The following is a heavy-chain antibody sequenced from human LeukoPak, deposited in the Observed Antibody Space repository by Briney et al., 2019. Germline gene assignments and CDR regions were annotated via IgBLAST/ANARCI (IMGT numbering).Heavy chain of an antibody. J-gene: IGHJ4*02. D-gene: IGHD2-8*01. CDR1: GFTFSNAW. V-gene: IGHV3-33*08. Sequence: GGSLRLSCAASGFTFSNAWMSWVRQAPGKGLEWVALIWYDATNKYYADSVKGRFIISRDNSKSTLYLEMNSLRAEDTAVYYCARASYGANGVVGSWGQGTLVTVSS. CDR2: IWYDATNK. CDR3: ARASYGANGVVGS.